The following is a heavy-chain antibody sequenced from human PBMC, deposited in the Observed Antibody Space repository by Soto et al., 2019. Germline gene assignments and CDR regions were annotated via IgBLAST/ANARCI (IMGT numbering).Heavy chain of an antibody. J-gene: IGHJ4*02. V-gene: IGHV4-4*02. Sequence: SETLSLTCAVSSGSISSSNWWSWVRQPPGKGLEWIGEIYHSGSTNYNPSLKSRVTISVDKSKNQFSLKLSSVTAADTAVYYCARRGYSSSWYFDYWGQGTLVTVSS. CDR3: ARRGYSSSWYFDY. CDR1: SGSISSSNW. CDR2: IYHSGST. D-gene: IGHD6-13*01.